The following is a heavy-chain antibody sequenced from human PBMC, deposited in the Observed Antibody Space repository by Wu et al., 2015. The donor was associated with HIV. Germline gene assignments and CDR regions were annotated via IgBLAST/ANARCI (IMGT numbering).Heavy chain of an antibody. CDR2: IIPILGIA. V-gene: IGHV1-69*04. CDR1: GGTFSTCA. D-gene: IGHD5-12*01. CDR3: ATERTVAITHFDS. J-gene: IGHJ4*02. Sequence: QVQLVQSGAEVKKPGSSVKVSCKASGGTFSTCAVSWVRQAPGQGLEWMGRIIPILGIANYAQIFQGRFTMTADRFTNTAYMELSSLRSDDTAVYYCATERTVAITHFDSWDQGTLVTVSS.